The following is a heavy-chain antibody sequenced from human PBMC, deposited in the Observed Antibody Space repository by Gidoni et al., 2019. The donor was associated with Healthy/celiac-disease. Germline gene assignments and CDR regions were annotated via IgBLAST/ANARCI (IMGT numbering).Heavy chain of an antibody. Sequence: QVQLVESGGGVVQPGRSLRLSCAASGFTFRSYGMHWVRQAPGKGLEWVAVIWYDGSNKYYADSVKGRFTISRDNSKNTLYLQMNSLRAEDTAVYYCARAEVLGPTVTTLYYFDYWGQGTLVTVSS. D-gene: IGHD4-17*01. J-gene: IGHJ4*02. V-gene: IGHV3-33*01. CDR1: GFTFRSYG. CDR3: ARAEVLGPTVTTLYYFDY. CDR2: IWYDGSNK.